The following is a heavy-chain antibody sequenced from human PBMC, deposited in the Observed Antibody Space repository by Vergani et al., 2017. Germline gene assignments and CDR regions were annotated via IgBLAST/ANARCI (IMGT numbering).Heavy chain of an antibody. V-gene: IGHV1-2*02. J-gene: IGHJ6*03. D-gene: IGHD3-10*01. CDR2: INPNSGGT. Sequence: QVQLVQSGAEVKKPGASVKVSCKVSGYTLTELSMHWVRQAPGKGLEWMGWINPNSGGTNYAQKFQGRVTMTRDTSISTAYMELSRLRSDDTAVYYCARTYYYGSGSYYRASMDVWGKGTTVTVSS. CDR1: GYTLTELS. CDR3: ARTYYYGSGSYYRASMDV.